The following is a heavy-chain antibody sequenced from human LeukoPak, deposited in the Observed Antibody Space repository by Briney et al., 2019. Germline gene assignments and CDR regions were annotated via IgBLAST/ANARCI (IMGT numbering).Heavy chain of an antibody. D-gene: IGHD3-10*01. CDR2: ISSSSSYI. J-gene: IGHJ6*02. Sequence: PGGSLRLSCAASGFTFSSYSMNWVRQAPGKGLEWVSSISSSSSYIYYADSVKGRFTISRDNAKNSLYLQMNSLRAEDTAVYYCARDQNWFMPRGYYGMDVWGQGTTVTVSS. CDR1: GFTFSSYS. CDR3: ARDQNWFMPRGYYGMDV. V-gene: IGHV3-21*01.